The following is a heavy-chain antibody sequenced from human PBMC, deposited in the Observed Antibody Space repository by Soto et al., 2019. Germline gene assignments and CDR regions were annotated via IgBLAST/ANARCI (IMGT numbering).Heavy chain of an antibody. J-gene: IGHJ4*02. CDR2: ITGSGGNT. D-gene: IGHD2-21*01. V-gene: IGHV3-23*01. CDR3: AKGGRLCED. Sequence: EVQLLESGGGLVQPGGSLRLSCAASGFTFANSAMNWVRQAPGKGLEWVSVITGSGGNTYYTDSVKGRFTMSRDNSRNTLSLQMKVMRPEDTAVYYCAKGGRLCEDWGQGTLVTVSS. CDR1: GFTFANSA.